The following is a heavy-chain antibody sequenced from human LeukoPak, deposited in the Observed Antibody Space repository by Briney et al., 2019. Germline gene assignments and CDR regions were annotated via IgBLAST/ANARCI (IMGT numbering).Heavy chain of an antibody. CDR1: GFTFSSYE. Sequence: GGSLRLSCAASGFTFSSYEMYWVRPATGKGLEGVSAIGTAGDTYYPGSVKGRFTISRENAKNSLYLQMNSLRVGDTAVYYCVRGPYCSGGSCYGHFDYWGQGTLVTASS. CDR2: IGTAGDT. CDR3: VRGPYCSGGSCYGHFDY. J-gene: IGHJ4*02. D-gene: IGHD2-15*01. V-gene: IGHV3-13*01.